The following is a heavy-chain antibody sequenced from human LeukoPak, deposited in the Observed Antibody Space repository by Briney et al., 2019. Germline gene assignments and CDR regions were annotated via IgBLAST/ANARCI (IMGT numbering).Heavy chain of an antibody. Sequence: SVKVSCKASGGTFSSYAISWVRQAPGQGLEWMGRIIPILGIANYAQKFQSRVTITADKSTSTAYMELSSLRSEDTAVYYCARLATINYGTDYWGQGTLVTVSS. CDR3: ARLATINYGTDY. CDR1: GGTFSSYA. J-gene: IGHJ4*02. V-gene: IGHV1-69*04. D-gene: IGHD5-24*01. CDR2: IIPILGIA.